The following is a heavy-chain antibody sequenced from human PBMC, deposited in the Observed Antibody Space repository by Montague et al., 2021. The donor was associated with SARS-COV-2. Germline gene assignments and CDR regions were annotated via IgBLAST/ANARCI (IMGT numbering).Heavy chain of an antibody. CDR1: GDSVSSGSYY. CDR2: IYTSGST. CDR3: AREWGGYERRVNAFNI. D-gene: IGHD3-16*01. V-gene: IGHV4-61*02. J-gene: IGHJ3*02. Sequence: TLSLTCTVSGDSVSSGSYYWSWIRQPAGKGLEWIGRIYTSGSTNYNPSLKSRVTISVDTSKNQFSLKLSSVTAADTAVYFCAREWGGYERRVNAFNIWGQGTMVTASS.